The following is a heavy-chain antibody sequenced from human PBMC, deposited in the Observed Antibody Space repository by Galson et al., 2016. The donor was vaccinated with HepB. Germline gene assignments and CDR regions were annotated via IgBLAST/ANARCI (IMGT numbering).Heavy chain of an antibody. D-gene: IGHD3-10*02. V-gene: IGHV4-59*01. CDR1: GGSLSSYY. CDR2: VYHRGST. Sequence: ETLSLTCTVSGGSLSSYYWSWIRQPPGKRLEWLGNVYHRGSTDYNSSLKSRLTMSVDTSKDQFSLKLSSVTAADTAVYFCARDLLSRGRDHYFGMDVWGQGTTVIVSS. CDR3: ARDLLSRGRDHYFGMDV. J-gene: IGHJ6*02.